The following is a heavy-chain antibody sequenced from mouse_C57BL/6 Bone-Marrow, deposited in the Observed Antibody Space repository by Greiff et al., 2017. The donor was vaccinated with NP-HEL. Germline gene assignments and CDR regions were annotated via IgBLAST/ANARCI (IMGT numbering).Heavy chain of an antibody. CDR1: GYSFTDYN. J-gene: IGHJ1*03. Sequence: LVESGPELVKPGASVKISCKASGYSFTDYNMNWVKQSNGKSLEWIGVINPNYGTTSYNQKFKGKATLTVDQSSSTAYMQLNSLTSEDSAVYYCARDYYGSSFYWYFDVWGTGTTVTVSS. CDR2: INPNYGTT. V-gene: IGHV1-39*01. CDR3: ARDYYGSSFYWYFDV. D-gene: IGHD1-1*01.